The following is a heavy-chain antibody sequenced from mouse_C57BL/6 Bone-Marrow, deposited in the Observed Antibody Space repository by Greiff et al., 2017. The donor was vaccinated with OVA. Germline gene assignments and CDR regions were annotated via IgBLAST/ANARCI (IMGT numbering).Heavy chain of an antibody. CDR1: GYAFSSYW. D-gene: IGHD1-1*01. V-gene: IGHV1-80*01. CDR3: AREDYGSSFAWFAY. CDR2: IYPGDGDT. J-gene: IGHJ3*01. Sequence: LQESGAELVKPGASVKISCKASGYAFSSYWMNWVKQRPGKGLEWIGQIYPGDGDTNYNGKFKGKATLTADKSSSTAYMQLSSLTSEDSAVYFCAREDYGSSFAWFAYWGQGTLVTVSA.